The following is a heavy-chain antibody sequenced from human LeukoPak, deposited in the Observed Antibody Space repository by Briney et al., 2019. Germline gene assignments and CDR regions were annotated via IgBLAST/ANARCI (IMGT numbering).Heavy chain of an antibody. Sequence: ASVKVSCKSSGYTFNSYGITWVRQAPGQGLEWLGWIHTYNGHANYAQKLQGRVTMTTDTSTSTAYMELRSLRSDDTAVYYCARDQYYDSKGWFDPWGQGTLVTVSS. CDR1: GYTFNSYG. CDR3: ARDQYYDSKGWFDP. V-gene: IGHV1-18*01. CDR2: IHTYNGHA. D-gene: IGHD3-22*01. J-gene: IGHJ5*02.